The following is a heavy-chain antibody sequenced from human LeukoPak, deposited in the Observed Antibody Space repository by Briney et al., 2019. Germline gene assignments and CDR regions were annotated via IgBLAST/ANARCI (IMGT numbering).Heavy chain of an antibody. V-gene: IGHV3-48*04. CDR1: GFTFSSYG. CDR3: ARAGGKLLWFGDNYYYYGMDV. D-gene: IGHD3-10*01. CDR2: ISSSSSTI. J-gene: IGHJ6*02. Sequence: GGSLRLSCAASGFTFSSYGMNWVRQAPGKGLEWVSYISSSSSTIYYADSVKGRFTISRDNAKNSLYLQMNSLRAEDTAVYYCARAGGKLLWFGDNYYYYGMDVWGQGTTVTVSS.